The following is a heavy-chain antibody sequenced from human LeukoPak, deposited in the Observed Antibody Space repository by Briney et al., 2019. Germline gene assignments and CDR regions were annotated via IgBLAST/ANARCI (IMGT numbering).Heavy chain of an antibody. Sequence: SETLSLTCTVSGGSISSGNYYWSWIRLPAGKGLEWIAEISYSGNTNYNPSLKSRVTIGTSKNEISLNLTSVTAADTAVYYCARHGFDPVQNVAHWYFDLWGRGTLVTVSS. J-gene: IGHJ2*01. CDR3: ARHGFDPVQNVAHWYFDL. V-gene: IGHV4-61*10. CDR1: GGSISSGNYY. D-gene: IGHD3-10*01. CDR2: ISYSGNT.